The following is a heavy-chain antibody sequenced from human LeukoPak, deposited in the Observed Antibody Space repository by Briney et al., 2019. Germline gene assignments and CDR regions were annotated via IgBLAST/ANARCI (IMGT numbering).Heavy chain of an antibody. CDR3: ARDRAVYRYYYDMDV. CDR2: IYSGGST. V-gene: IGHV3-66*02. CDR1: GFTVSSNY. D-gene: IGHD1-14*01. Sequence: GGSLRLSCAASGFTVSSNYMSWVRPAPGKGLEWVSVIYSGGSTYYADSVKGRFTISRDNSKNTLYLQMNSLRAEDTAVYYCARDRAVYRYYYDMDVWGQGTTVTVSS. J-gene: IGHJ6*02.